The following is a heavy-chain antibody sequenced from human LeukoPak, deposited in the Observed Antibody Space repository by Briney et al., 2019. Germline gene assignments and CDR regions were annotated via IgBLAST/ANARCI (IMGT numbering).Heavy chain of an antibody. CDR2: INPNSGGT. CDR3: ARDGSASDYGDYVMGY. CDR1: GYTFTGYY. Sequence: ASVKVSCKASGYTFTGYYMHWVRQAPGQGLEWMGWINPNSGGTNYAQKFQGRVTMTRDTSISKAYMELSRLRSDDTAVYYCARDGSASDYGDYVMGYWGQGTLVTVSS. J-gene: IGHJ4*02. V-gene: IGHV1-2*02. D-gene: IGHD4-17*01.